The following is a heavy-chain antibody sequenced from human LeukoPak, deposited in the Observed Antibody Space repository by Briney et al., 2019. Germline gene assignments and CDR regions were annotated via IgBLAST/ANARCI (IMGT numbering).Heavy chain of an antibody. CDR3: ARVSIGWYSFDY. CDR2: INPDGTTT. CDR1: GFTFRTYV. Sequence: GGSLRLSCAASGFTFRTYVMSWVRQAPGKGLVWVSRINPDGTTTSYADSVKGRFTISRDNAKDTVYLQMNSLRAEDTAVYYCARVSIGWYSFDYWGQGTLVTVSS. D-gene: IGHD6-19*01. V-gene: IGHV3-74*01. J-gene: IGHJ4*02.